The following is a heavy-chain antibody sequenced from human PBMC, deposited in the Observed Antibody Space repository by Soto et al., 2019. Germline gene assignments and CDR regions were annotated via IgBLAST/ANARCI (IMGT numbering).Heavy chain of an antibody. V-gene: IGHV4-34*01. CDR3: ATNNFPYSSSWSSDWYFDL. D-gene: IGHD6-13*01. J-gene: IGHJ2*01. Sequence: SETLSLTCAVYGGSFSGYYWSWIRQPPGKGLEWIGEINHSGSTNYNPSLKSRVTISVDTSKNQFSLKLSPVTAADTTVYYCATNNFPYSSSWSSDWYFDLWGRGTLVTVSS. CDR1: GGSFSGYY. CDR2: INHSGST.